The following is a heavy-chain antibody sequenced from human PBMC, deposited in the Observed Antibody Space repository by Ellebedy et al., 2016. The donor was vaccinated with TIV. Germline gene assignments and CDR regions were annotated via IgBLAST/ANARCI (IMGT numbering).Heavy chain of an antibody. Sequence: MPSETLSLTCTVSGGSISGSSFYWGWVRQPPGKGLDWIGSIYYSGSTYYNPSLKSRATISVDTSKNQLSLRLTAVTAADTAVYYCARGSASPWFDPWGQGTLVTVSS. CDR2: IYYSGST. D-gene: IGHD2-21*01. CDR1: GGSISGSSFY. J-gene: IGHJ5*02. V-gene: IGHV4-39*01. CDR3: ARGSASPWFDP.